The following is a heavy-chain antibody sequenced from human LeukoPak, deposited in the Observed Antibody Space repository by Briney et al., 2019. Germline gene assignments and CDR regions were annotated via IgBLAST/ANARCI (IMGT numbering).Heavy chain of an antibody. V-gene: IGHV4-4*07. D-gene: IGHD3-3*01. CDR2: IYSSGRT. J-gene: IGHJ6*02. Sequence: PSETLSLTCTVSGGSISSYYWSWIRQPAGKGLEWVGCIYSSGRTKYNPSRKSRVTMSVDKSKNQFSLALSSVTAAEQAGYYCARDGRYYDFWRERRGMDVWGQGTTVTVSS. CDR1: GGSISSYY. CDR3: ARDGRYYDFWRERRGMDV.